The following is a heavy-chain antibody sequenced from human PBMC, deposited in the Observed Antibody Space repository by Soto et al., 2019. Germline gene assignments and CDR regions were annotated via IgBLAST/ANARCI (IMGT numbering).Heavy chain of an antibody. CDR3: ARVLSGSSLFDY. CDR2: IYYSGST. J-gene: IGHJ4*02. CDR1: GGSVSSGSYY. Sequence: SETLSLTCTVSGGSVSSGSYYWSWIRQPPGKGLEWIGYIYYSGSTNYNPSLKSRVTISVDTSKNQFSLKLFSVTAADTAVYYCARVLSGSSLFDYWGQGTLVTVSS. D-gene: IGHD1-26*01. V-gene: IGHV4-61*01.